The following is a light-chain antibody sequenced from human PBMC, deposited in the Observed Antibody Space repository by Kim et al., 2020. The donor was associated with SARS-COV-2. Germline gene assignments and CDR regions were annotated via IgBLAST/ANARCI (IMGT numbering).Light chain of an antibody. J-gene: IGLJ2*01. Sequence: QSALTQPRSVSGSPGQSVTISCTGTSSDVGAYNYVSWFQQHPGKAPKLMIYDVSKRPSGVPDRFSGSKSGNTASLTISGLQTEDEADYYCCSYAGTDPVVFGGGTQLTVL. CDR2: DVS. V-gene: IGLV2-11*01. CDR1: SSDVGAYNY. CDR3: CSYAGTDPVV.